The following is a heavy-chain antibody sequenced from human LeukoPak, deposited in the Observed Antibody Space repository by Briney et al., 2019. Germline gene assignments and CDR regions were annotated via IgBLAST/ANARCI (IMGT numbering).Heavy chain of an antibody. D-gene: IGHD5-18*01. Sequence: GSSVKVSCKASGGTFNSYAISWVRQAPGQGLEWMGGIIPIFGTANYAQKFQGRVTITADESTSTAYMELSSLRSEDTAVYYCARDRYSYDFDYWGQGTLVTVSS. CDR1: GGTFNSYA. CDR3: ARDRYSYDFDY. V-gene: IGHV1-69*01. J-gene: IGHJ4*02. CDR2: IIPIFGTA.